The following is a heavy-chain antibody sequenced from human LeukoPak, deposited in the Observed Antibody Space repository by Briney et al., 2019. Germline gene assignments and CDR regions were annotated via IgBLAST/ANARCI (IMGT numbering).Heavy chain of an antibody. Sequence: GGSPRLSCAASGFTFSSYAMSWVRQAPGKGLEWVSAISGSGGSTYYADSVKGRFTISRDNSKNTLYLQMNSLRAEDTAVYYCAKFGDYYDSIGHDYWGQGTLVTVSS. CDR3: AKFGDYYDSIGHDY. J-gene: IGHJ4*02. D-gene: IGHD3-22*01. CDR2: ISGSGGST. CDR1: GFTFSSYA. V-gene: IGHV3-23*01.